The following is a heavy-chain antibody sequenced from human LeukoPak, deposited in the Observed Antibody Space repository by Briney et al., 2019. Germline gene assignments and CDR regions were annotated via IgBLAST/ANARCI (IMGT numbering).Heavy chain of an antibody. CDR3: ARAWAKSLDY. J-gene: IGHJ4*02. Sequence: SETLSLTCAVYGGSFSGYYWSWIRQPPGKGLEWIGEINHSGNTNYNPSLKSRVTISVDTSKNQFSLKLSSVTAADTAVYYCARAWAKSLDYWGQGTLVTVSS. CDR2: INHSGNT. D-gene: IGHD7-27*01. V-gene: IGHV4-34*01. CDR1: GGSFSGYY.